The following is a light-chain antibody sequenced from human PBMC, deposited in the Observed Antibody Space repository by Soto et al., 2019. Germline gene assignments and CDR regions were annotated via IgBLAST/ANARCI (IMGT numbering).Light chain of an antibody. V-gene: IGKV3-15*01. CDR2: GAS. Sequence: EIVMTQSPATLSVSPGERATLSCRASQSVSSNLAWYQQKPGQAPRLLIYGASTRATGIPARVSGSGSGTEFTLSISSVQCEEIAVYFCQHYKISPLTFGERTKVGI. J-gene: IGKJ4*02. CDR1: QSVSSN. CDR3: QHYKISPLT.